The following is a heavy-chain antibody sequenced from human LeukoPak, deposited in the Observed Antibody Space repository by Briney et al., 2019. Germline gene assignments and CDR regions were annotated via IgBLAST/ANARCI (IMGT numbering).Heavy chain of an antibody. Sequence: GASVKVSCKASGGTFSSYAISWVRQAPGQGLEWMGWINPNSGGTNYAQKFQGRVTMTRDTSISTAYMELSRLRSDDTAVYYCARGSVFDYWGQGTLVTVSS. CDR1: GGTFSSYA. CDR3: ARGSVFDY. CDR2: INPNSGGT. J-gene: IGHJ4*02. V-gene: IGHV1-2*02.